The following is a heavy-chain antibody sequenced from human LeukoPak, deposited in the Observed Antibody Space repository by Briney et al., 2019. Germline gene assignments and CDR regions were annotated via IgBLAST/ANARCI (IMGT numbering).Heavy chain of an antibody. V-gene: IGHV1-8*01. CDR1: GYTFTSYD. J-gene: IGHJ4*02. Sequence: ASVKVSCKASGYTFTSYDINWVRQATGQGLEWMGWMNPNSGNTGYAQKFQGRVTMTRSASINTAYMELSSLTSDDTAVYYCARSSVGARRRIDYWGQGALVTVSS. CDR2: MNPNSGNT. D-gene: IGHD1-26*01. CDR3: ARSSVGARRRIDY.